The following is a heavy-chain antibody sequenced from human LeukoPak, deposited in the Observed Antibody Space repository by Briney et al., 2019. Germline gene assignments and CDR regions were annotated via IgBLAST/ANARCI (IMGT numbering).Heavy chain of an antibody. J-gene: IGHJ4*02. D-gene: IGHD5-24*01. V-gene: IGHV4-4*07. CDR2: VYTSGSTRST. Sequence: PSETLSLTCTVSGGSISSNYWSWIRQPAGQGLEWIGRVYTSGSTRSTNYNASLKSRVTMSVDTSKNQFSLKLSSVTAADTAVYYCTRGPQGRDGYTIDYWGQGTLVTVSS. CDR3: TRGPQGRDGYTIDY. CDR1: GGSISSNY.